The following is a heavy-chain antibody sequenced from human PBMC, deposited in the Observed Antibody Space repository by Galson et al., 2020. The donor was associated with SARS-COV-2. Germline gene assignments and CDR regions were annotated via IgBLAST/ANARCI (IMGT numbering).Heavy chain of an antibody. Sequence: GGYLRLSCAASGFTFSSYWMHWVRQAPGKGLVWVSRINSDGSSTSYADSVKGRFTISRDNAKNTLYLQMNSLRAEDTAVYYFARDEAGYYGSGTPLHWGQGTLVTVSS. J-gene: IGHJ4*02. CDR1: GFTFSSYW. CDR2: INSDGSST. D-gene: IGHD3-10*01. V-gene: IGHV3-74*01. CDR3: ARDEAGYYGSGTPLH.